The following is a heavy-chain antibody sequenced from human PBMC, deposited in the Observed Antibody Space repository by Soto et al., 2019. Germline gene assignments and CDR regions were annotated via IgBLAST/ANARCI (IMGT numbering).Heavy chain of an antibody. J-gene: IGHJ4*02. CDR3: ARDHRWGYEYGDYGDS. CDR1: GFGFDEYG. D-gene: IGHD4-17*01. CDR2: LNRHGDST. V-gene: IGHV3-20*04. Sequence: EVYLVESGGGVVRPGGSLRLSCAASGFGFDEYGMSWVRQGPGKGLEWVSGLNRHGDSTGYADSVKGRFTISRDNAKNSQYLDIKGLRAEDTAFYYCARDHRWGYEYGDYGDSWGQGTLVPVSS.